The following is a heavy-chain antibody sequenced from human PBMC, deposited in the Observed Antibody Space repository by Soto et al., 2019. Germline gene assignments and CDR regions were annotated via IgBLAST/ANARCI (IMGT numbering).Heavy chain of an antibody. V-gene: IGHV3-33*01. CDR2: IWYDGSNK. Sequence: QVQLVESGGGVVQPGRSLRLSCAASGFTFSSYGMHWVRQAPGKGLEWVAVIWYDGSNKYYADSVKGRFTISRDNSKNTLYLQMNSLRAEDTAVYYCARELFYSSSSGEGAYFDYWGQGTLVTVSS. D-gene: IGHD6-6*01. CDR1: GFTFSSYG. CDR3: ARELFYSSSSGEGAYFDY. J-gene: IGHJ4*02.